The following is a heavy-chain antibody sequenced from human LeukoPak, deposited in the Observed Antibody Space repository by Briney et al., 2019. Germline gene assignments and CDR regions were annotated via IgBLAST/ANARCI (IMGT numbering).Heavy chain of an antibody. CDR3: ARVLRWSKTTDY. CDR2: IYYSGST. J-gene: IGHJ4*02. V-gene: IGHV4-39*01. D-gene: IGHD4-23*01. Sequence: KPSETLSLTCTVSGGSISSSSYYWGWIRQPPGKGLEWIGSIYYSGSTYYNPSLKSRVTISVDTSKNQFSLKLSSVTAADTAVYYCARVLRWSKTTDYWGQGTLVTVSS. CDR1: GGSISSSSYY.